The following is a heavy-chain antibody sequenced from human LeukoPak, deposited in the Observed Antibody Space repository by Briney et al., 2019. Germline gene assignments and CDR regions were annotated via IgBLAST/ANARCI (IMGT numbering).Heavy chain of an antibody. CDR3: ARPHDSSGYYRYWFDY. CDR1: GFTFSSYG. Sequence: PGRSLRLSCAASGFTFSSYGMHWVRQAPGKGLEWVADIWYDGSNKYYADSAKGRFTISRDNSKNTLYLQMNSLRAEDTAVYYCARPHDSSGYYRYWFDYWGQGTLVTVSS. CDR2: IWYDGSNK. D-gene: IGHD3-22*01. J-gene: IGHJ4*02. V-gene: IGHV3-33*01.